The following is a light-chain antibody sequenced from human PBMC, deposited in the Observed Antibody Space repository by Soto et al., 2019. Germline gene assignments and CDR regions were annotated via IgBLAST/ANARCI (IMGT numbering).Light chain of an antibody. J-gene: IGKJ1*01. CDR2: AVS. CDR1: QAISNY. Sequence: DIQSTQSPSFLSASVGDRVTITCRASQAISNYFAWYQQKPGKAPRLLIYAVSTLQSGGPSRFSGSGSGTEFTLTISSLQPEDFATYYCQQLTTFGHGTKLDIK. CDR3: QQLTT. V-gene: IGKV1-9*01.